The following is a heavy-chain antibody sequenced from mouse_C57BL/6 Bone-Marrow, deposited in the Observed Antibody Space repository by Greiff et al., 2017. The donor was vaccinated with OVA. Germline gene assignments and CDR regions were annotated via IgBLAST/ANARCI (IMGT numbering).Heavy chain of an antibody. Sequence: EVKLQESGPGLVKPSQSLSLTCSVTGYSITSGYYWNWIRQFPGNKLEWMGYISYDGSNKYNPSLKNRISITRDTAKNQFFLKLNSVTTEDTATYYCARGGTPFAYWGQGTLVTVSA. J-gene: IGHJ3*01. V-gene: IGHV3-6*01. CDR1: GYSITSGYY. CDR3: ARGGTPFAY. CDR2: ISYDGSN.